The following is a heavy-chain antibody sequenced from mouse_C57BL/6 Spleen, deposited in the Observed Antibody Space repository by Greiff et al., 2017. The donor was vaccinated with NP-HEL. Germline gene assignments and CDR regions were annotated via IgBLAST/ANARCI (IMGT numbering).Heavy chain of an antibody. J-gene: IGHJ2*01. Sequence: QVQLQQSGAELVMPGASVKLSCKASGYTFTSYWMHWVKQRPGQGLEWIGEIDPSDSYTNYNQKFNGKSTLTVDKSSSTAYMQLSSLTSEDSAVYYCARLVTTRNFDYWGQGTTLTVSS. CDR1: GYTFTSYW. D-gene: IGHD2-2*01. V-gene: IGHV1-69*01. CDR2: IDPSDSYT. CDR3: ARLVTTRNFDY.